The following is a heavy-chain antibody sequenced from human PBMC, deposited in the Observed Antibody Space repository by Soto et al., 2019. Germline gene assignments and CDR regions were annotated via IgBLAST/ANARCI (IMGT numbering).Heavy chain of an antibody. J-gene: IGHJ4*02. Sequence: PGGSLRLSCAASGFTFTSYAMSWVRQAPGKGLEWVSAISGSGGRTYYADSVKGRFTISRDNSKNTLYLQMNSLRAEDTAVYYCAKPGAFGSSGYYDNYFDYWGQGTLVTVSS. V-gene: IGHV3-23*01. D-gene: IGHD3-22*01. CDR2: ISGSGGRT. CDR3: AKPGAFGSSGYYDNYFDY. CDR1: GFTFTSYA.